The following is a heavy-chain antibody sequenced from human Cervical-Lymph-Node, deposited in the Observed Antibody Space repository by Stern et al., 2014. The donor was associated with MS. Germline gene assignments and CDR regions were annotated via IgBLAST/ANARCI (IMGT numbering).Heavy chain of an antibody. D-gene: IGHD6-19*01. J-gene: IGHJ6*02. CDR3: AREVAGHRLGMMDV. Sequence: VQLVESGAEVKKPGASVKGSCKASGYTFTNYYMHWVRQAPGQGLEWMGIINPSGGSTSNAQKFQGRVTMNRDTSTSTVHMELSSLRSEDTAVYYCAREVAGHRLGMMDVWGQGTTVTVSS. V-gene: IGHV1-46*01. CDR2: INPSGGST. CDR1: GYTFTNYY.